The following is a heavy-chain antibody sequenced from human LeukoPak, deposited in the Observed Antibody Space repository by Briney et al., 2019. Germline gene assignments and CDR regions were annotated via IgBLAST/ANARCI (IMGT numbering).Heavy chain of an antibody. D-gene: IGHD4-17*01. CDR2: ISGSGGST. Sequence: GGSLRLSCAASGFTFSSYGMSWVRQAPGKGLEWVSAISGSGGSTYYADSVKGRFTISRDNSKNTLYLQMNSLRAEDTAVYYCAKDRDYGEVGNWFDPWGQGTLVTVSS. CDR3: AKDRDYGEVGNWFDP. V-gene: IGHV3-23*01. J-gene: IGHJ5*02. CDR1: GFTFSSYG.